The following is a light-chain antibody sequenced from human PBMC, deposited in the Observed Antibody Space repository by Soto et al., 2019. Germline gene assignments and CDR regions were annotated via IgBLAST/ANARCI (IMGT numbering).Light chain of an antibody. V-gene: IGKV3-20*01. J-gene: IGKJ1*01. Sequence: EMALTQSPGILPSSPGERATLSCRASQSIDHRYFACYQHRPGQAPRLLIYATSSRATGITDRFGGSGSGTDFTLTINRLEPEACAVYYCQQYFACSWSFGQGTKVYIK. CDR2: ATS. CDR1: QSIDHRY. CDR3: QQYFACSWS.